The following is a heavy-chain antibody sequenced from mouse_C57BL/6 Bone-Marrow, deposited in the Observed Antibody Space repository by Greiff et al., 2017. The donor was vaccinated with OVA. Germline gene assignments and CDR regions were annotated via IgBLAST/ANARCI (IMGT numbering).Heavy chain of an antibody. CDR2: IYPGSGST. Sequence: QVHVKQPGAELVKPGASVKMSCKASGYTFTSYWITWVKQRPGQGLEWIGDIYPGSGSTNYNEKFKSKATLTVDTSSSTAYMQLSSLTSEDSAVYYCAYYSNPYYFDYWGQGTTLTVSS. CDR3: AYYSNPYYFDY. CDR1: GYTFTSYW. D-gene: IGHD2-5*01. J-gene: IGHJ2*01. V-gene: IGHV1-55*01.